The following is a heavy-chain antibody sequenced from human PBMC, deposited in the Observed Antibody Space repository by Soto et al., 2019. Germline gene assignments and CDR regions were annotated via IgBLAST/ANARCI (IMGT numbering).Heavy chain of an antibody. CDR1: GFTFSSYA. Sequence: AGGSLRLSCAASGFTFSSYAMSWVRQAPGKGLEWVSAISGSGGSTYYADSVKGRFTISRDYSKNILLLQMNSLRDEDSAIYYCSKDRHPDGIWTFDFRGQRTLVTGSS. D-gene: IGHD3-9*01. V-gene: IGHV3-23*01. CDR3: SKDRHPDGIWTFDF. CDR2: ISGSGGST. J-gene: IGHJ4*02.